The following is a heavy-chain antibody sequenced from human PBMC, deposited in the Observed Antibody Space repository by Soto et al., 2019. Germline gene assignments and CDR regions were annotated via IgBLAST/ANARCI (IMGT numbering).Heavy chain of an antibody. V-gene: IGHV1-18*01. Sequence: QVQLVQSGPEVKKPGASVKVSCKASGYSFSSYSITWVRQAPGQGLEWMGWISPSSGETNYAQKFQGRVTVTTDTSTTTTSLELRSLKSDDTAVYYCARDWHPRFDPWGPGTLVTVSS. CDR1: GYSFSSYS. J-gene: IGHJ5*02. CDR2: ISPSSGET. CDR3: ARDWHPRFDP.